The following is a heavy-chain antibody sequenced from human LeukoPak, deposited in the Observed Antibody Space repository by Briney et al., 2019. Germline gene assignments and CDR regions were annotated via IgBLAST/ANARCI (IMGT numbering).Heavy chain of an antibody. Sequence: ASVKVSCKASGYTFTSYAMHWVRQAPGQRLEWMGWINAGNGNTKYSQEFQGRVTITRDTSASTAYMELSSLRSEDMAVYYCARAGLVYANFPNWFDPRGQGTLVTVSS. CDR3: ARAGLVYANFPNWFDP. D-gene: IGHD2-8*01. J-gene: IGHJ5*02. CDR2: INAGNGNT. CDR1: GYTFTSYA. V-gene: IGHV1-3*03.